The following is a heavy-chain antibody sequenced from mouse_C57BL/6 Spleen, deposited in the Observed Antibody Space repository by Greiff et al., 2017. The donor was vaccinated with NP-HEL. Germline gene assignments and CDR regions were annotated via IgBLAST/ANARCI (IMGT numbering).Heavy chain of an antibody. D-gene: IGHD2-4*01. CDR2: ISSGGSYT. J-gene: IGHJ3*01. V-gene: IGHV5-6*01. Sequence: EVQVVESGGDLVKPGGSLKLSCAASGFTFSSYGMSWVRQTPDKRLEWVATISSGGSYTYYPDSVKGRFTISRDNAKNTLYLQMSSLKSEDTAMYYCARHGYYDYPHFAYWGKGTLVTVAA. CDR1: GFTFSSYG. CDR3: ARHGYYDYPHFAY.